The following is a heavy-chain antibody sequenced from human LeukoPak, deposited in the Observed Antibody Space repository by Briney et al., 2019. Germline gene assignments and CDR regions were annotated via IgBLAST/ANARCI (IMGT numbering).Heavy chain of an antibody. Sequence: PGGSLRLSCAASGFSFSSYEINWVRQAPGKGLEWVSGISWNSGSIGYADSVKGRFTISRDNAKNSLYLQMNSLRAEDTALYYCAKGMYYDSSGPFDYWGQGTLVTVSS. CDR3: AKGMYYDSSGPFDY. CDR1: GFSFSSYE. V-gene: IGHV3-9*01. D-gene: IGHD3-22*01. J-gene: IGHJ4*02. CDR2: ISWNSGSI.